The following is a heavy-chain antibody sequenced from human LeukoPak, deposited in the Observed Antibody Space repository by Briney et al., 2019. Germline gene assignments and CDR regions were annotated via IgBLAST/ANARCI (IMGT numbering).Heavy chain of an antibody. CDR3: ARGPKYYYDSSGYYPYYFDY. J-gene: IGHJ4*02. CDR2: IRYDGSNK. Sequence: PGGSLRLSCAASGFTFSSYGMHWVRQAPGKGLEWVAFIRYDGSNKYYADSVKGRFTISRDNSKNTLYLQMNSLRAEDTAVYYCARGPKYYYDSSGYYPYYFDYWGQGTLVTVSS. V-gene: IGHV3-30*02. CDR1: GFTFSSYG. D-gene: IGHD3-22*01.